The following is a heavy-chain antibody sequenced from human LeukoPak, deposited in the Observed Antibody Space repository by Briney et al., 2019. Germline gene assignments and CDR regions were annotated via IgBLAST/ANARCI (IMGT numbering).Heavy chain of an antibody. D-gene: IGHD1-26*01. CDR2: IYYSGST. CDR3: ARGRRWELRIDY. CDR1: GGSISSYY. J-gene: IGHJ4*02. V-gene: IGHV4-59*12. Sequence: PSETLSLTCTVSGGSISSYYWSWIRQPPGKGLEWIGYIYYSGSTNYNPSLKSRVTISVDTSKNQFSLKLSSVTAADTAVYYCARGRRWELRIDYWGQGTLVTVSS.